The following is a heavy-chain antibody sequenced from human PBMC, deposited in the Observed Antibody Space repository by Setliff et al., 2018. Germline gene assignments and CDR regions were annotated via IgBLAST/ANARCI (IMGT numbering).Heavy chain of an antibody. Sequence: ASVKVSCKASGYIFNNYFLHWVRQAPGKGLEWMGGFDFEDGETIYAHKFQGGVTMTEDTSTDTAYMELSSLRSEDTAMYYCAIIGPDSSGYYWIFDYWGQGTLVTVSS. J-gene: IGHJ4*02. CDR1: GYIFNNYF. CDR3: AIIGPDSSGYYWIFDY. V-gene: IGHV1-24*01. CDR2: FDFEDGET. D-gene: IGHD3-22*01.